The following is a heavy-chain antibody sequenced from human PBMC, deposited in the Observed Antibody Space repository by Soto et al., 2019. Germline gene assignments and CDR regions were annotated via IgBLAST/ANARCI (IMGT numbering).Heavy chain of an antibody. J-gene: IGHJ4*02. CDR3: ARDQGYCSGGSCYVAGY. CDR1: GFTFSTYW. D-gene: IGHD2-15*01. Sequence: EVQLVESGGGLVQPGGSLTLSCAASGFTFSTYWMHWVRQAPGKGLVWVSRINSDGSTTDYADSVRGRFTISRDNAKNTLYLQMSSLRDDDTAVYYCARDQGYCSGGSCYVAGYWGQGTLVTVSS. V-gene: IGHV3-74*01. CDR2: INSDGSTT.